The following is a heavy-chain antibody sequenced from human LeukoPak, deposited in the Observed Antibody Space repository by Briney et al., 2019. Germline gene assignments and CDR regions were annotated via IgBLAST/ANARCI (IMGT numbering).Heavy chain of an antibody. CDR2: INWNSGSI. Sequence: GRSLRLSCAASGFTFDDYAMHWVRQAPGQGLAWVSGINWNSGSIGYADSVRGRFTISRDNAKNSLYLQMNSLRAEDTALYYCAKDRGSSWYGRLDYWGQGTLVTVSS. J-gene: IGHJ4*02. CDR1: GFTFDDYA. D-gene: IGHD6-13*01. CDR3: AKDRGSSWYGRLDY. V-gene: IGHV3-9*01.